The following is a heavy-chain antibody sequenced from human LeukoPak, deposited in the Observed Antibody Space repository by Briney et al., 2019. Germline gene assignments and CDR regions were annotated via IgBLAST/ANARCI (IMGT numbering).Heavy chain of an antibody. Sequence: GRSLRLSCAASGFIFSSYGMHWVRQAPGKGLEWVSAINSAGSTYYGDSVRGRFTISRDNSKNVLYLQMNSLRAEDTALYYCAKDQNTVATAPFDYWGQGTLVTVSS. V-gene: IGHV3-23*01. J-gene: IGHJ4*02. CDR2: INSAGST. D-gene: IGHD4-17*01. CDR1: GFIFSSYG. CDR3: AKDQNTVATAPFDY.